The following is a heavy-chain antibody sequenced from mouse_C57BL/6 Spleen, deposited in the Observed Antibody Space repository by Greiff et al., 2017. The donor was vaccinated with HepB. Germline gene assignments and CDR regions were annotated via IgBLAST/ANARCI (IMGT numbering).Heavy chain of an antibody. CDR2: IYPGDGDT. D-gene: IGHD1-1*01. J-gene: IGHJ3*01. Sequence: QVQLQQSGAELVKPGASVKISCKVSGYAFSSYWMNWVKQRPGKGLEWMGQIYPGDGDTNYNGKFKGKATLTADKSSRTAYMQLSSLTSEDSAVYFCARYGYGSGPFAYWGQGTLVTVSA. V-gene: IGHV1-80*01. CDR3: ARYGYGSGPFAY. CDR1: GYAFSSYW.